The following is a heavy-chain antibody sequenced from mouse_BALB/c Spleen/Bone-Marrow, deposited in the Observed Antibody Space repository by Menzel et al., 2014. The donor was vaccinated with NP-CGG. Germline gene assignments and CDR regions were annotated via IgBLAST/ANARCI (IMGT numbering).Heavy chain of an antibody. D-gene: IGHD2-4*01. Sequence: VKLQESVAELVKPGASVKMSCKASGYTFTSYWMHWVKQRPGQGLEWIGVIDPSDSYTSYNQKFKGKATLTVDTSSSTAYMQLSRLTSEDSAVYYCTRGDYDWYFDVWGAGTPVSASS. CDR1: GYTFTSYW. CDR3: TRGDYDWYFDV. J-gene: IGHJ1*01. V-gene: IGHV1S127*01. CDR2: IDPSDSYT.